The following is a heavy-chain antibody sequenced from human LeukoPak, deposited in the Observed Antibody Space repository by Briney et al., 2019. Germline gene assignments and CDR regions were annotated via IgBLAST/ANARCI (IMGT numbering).Heavy chain of an antibody. CDR1: GGSISSYY. CDR2: IYYSGST. J-gene: IGHJ5*02. CDR3: ARGAGTYDILTGYYRNWFDP. Sequence: SETLSLTCTVSGGSISSYYWSWIRQPPGKGLEWIGYIYYSGSTNYNPSLKSRVTMSVDTSKNQFSLKLSSLTAADTAVYYCARGAGTYDILTGYYRNWFDPWGQGTLVTVSS. V-gene: IGHV4-59*12. D-gene: IGHD3-9*01.